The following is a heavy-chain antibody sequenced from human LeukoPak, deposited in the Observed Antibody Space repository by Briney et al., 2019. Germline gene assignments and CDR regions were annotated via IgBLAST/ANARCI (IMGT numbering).Heavy chain of an antibody. CDR1: GFTLSSYG. Sequence: PGGSLRLSCAASGFTLSSYGMHWVRQAPGKGLEWVAFIRYDGSNKYYADSVKGRFTISRDNSKNTLYLQMNSLRAEDTAVYYCATPDRPKPYIAAAGNWGQGTLVTVSS. CDR3: ATPDRPKPYIAAAGN. J-gene: IGHJ4*02. V-gene: IGHV3-30*02. CDR2: IRYDGSNK. D-gene: IGHD6-13*01.